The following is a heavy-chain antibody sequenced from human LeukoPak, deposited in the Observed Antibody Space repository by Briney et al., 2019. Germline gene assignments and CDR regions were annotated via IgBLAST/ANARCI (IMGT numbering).Heavy chain of an antibody. V-gene: IGHV3-20*01. Sequence: GGSLRLSCAASGFTFDDYGMSWVRQAPEKGLEWVSGINWNGGSTGYADSVKGRFTISRDNAKNSLYLQMNSLRAEDTALYHCARGRGYSGYGENFDYWGQGTLVTVSS. D-gene: IGHD5-12*01. CDR1: GFTFDDYG. CDR3: ARGRGYSGYGENFDY. CDR2: INWNGGST. J-gene: IGHJ4*02.